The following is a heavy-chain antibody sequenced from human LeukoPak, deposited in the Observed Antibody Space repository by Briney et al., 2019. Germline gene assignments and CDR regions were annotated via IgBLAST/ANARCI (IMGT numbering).Heavy chain of an antibody. CDR2: MYSGNKT. Sequence: GGSLRLSCAASGFTFDDYAMNWVRQAPGKGLEWVSLMYSGNKTSYADSVKGRFTISRDNFKNTFYLQMNSLRTEDTAVYYCARDGGSRGYTYGQGAFDIWGQGTMVTVSS. CDR3: ARDGGSRGYTYGQGAFDI. D-gene: IGHD5-18*01. J-gene: IGHJ3*02. CDR1: GFTFDDYA. V-gene: IGHV3-53*01.